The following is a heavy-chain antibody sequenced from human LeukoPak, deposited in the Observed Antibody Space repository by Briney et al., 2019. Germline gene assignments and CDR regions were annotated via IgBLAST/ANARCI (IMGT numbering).Heavy chain of an antibody. V-gene: IGHV3-30*18. J-gene: IGHJ3*02. CDR2: ISYDGSLK. Sequence: RXXXAASGFTFSNFGMHWVRQAPGKGLEWVXXISYDGSLKHYLDSVKGRFTISRDNSKSTLYLQMDSLRVEDTAVYYCAKKYSYGSGAGDALDIWGHGTLVTVSS. CDR1: GFTFSNFG. D-gene: IGHD3-10*01. CDR3: AKKYSYGSGAGDALDI.